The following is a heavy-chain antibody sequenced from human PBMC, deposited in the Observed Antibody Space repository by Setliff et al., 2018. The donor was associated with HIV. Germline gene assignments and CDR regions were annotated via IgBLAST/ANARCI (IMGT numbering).Heavy chain of an antibody. Sequence: GESLKISCKGSVYSLISYWIGWVRQMPGKGLEWMGIIYPGGSNTKYSPSFKGQVTLSVDKSISTAYLQWSSLKASDTAMYYCATPISITSGSAFDYGGQGTLVTVSS. D-gene: IGHD2-2*01. CDR3: ATPISITSGSAFDY. CDR2: IYPGGSNT. J-gene: IGHJ4*02. CDR1: VYSLISYW. V-gene: IGHV5-51*01.